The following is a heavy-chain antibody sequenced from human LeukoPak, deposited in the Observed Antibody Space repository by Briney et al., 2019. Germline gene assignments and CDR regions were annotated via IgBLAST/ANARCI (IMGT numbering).Heavy chain of an antibody. Sequence: SVKVSFKASGGTFISYAISWVRQAPGQGLEWMGRIIPIFGTANYTQKFQGRVTITADKSTSTAYMELSSLRSEDTAVYYCARGGIVATIGDAFDIWGQGTMVTVSS. CDR1: GGTFISYA. D-gene: IGHD5-12*01. CDR2: IIPIFGTA. J-gene: IGHJ3*02. V-gene: IGHV1-69*06. CDR3: ARGGIVATIGDAFDI.